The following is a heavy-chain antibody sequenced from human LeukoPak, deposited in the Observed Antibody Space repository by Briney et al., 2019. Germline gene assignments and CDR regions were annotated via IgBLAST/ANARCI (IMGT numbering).Heavy chain of an antibody. V-gene: IGHV3-33*07. CDR3: ARDPSGWELLVGY. CDR2: IWYDGSEE. CDR1: GFAFSRSG. D-gene: IGHD1-26*01. Sequence: PGRSLRLSCAASGFAFSRSGMNWVRQAPGKGLEWVAIIWYDGSEEYYADSVKGRFTISKDNLKNTLYLQMNSLRAEDTAVYYCARDPSGWELLVGYWGQGTLVTVSS. J-gene: IGHJ4*02.